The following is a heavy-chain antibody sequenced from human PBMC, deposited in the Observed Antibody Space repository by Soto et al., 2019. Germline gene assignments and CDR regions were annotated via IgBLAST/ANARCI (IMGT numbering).Heavy chain of an antibody. Sequence: QVQLQESGPGLVRPSGTVSLTCAVSGVSISSDNWCSWVRQPPGKGLEWIGEIQHSGSTNYNPSLKSRVTMSVVPSKDLFSLTLHSVTAADTAFYYCARDQGSHPGDWGQGNLVSVSS. V-gene: IGHV4-4*02. CDR3: ARDQGSHPGD. J-gene: IGHJ4*02. CDR2: IQHSGST. D-gene: IGHD6-13*01. CDR1: GVSISSDNW.